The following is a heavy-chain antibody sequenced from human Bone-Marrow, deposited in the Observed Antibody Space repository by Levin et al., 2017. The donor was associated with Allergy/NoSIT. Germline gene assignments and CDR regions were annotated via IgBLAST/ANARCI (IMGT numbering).Heavy chain of an antibody. CDR1: GFTFDDYA. CDR3: AKDSGYADNNAEYFQH. CDR2: ISWNSDNI. J-gene: IGHJ1*01. Sequence: AGGSLRLSCAASGFTFDDYAMHWVRQVPGKGLEWVSGISWNSDNIGYADSVKGRFTISRENAKNSLYLQMNSLRPEDTALYYCAKDSGYADNNAEYFQHWGQGTLVTVSS. D-gene: IGHD2-2*01. V-gene: IGHV3-9*01.